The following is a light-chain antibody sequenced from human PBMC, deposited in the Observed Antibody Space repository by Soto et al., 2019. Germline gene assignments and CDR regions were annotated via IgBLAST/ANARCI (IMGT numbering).Light chain of an antibody. CDR1: SSDVGGSDH. Sequence: QSALTQPASVSGSPGQSITVSCTGTSSDVGGSDHVNWYQQHPGKAPQLMIFDVSNRPSGVSTRFSGSKSGNAASLTISGLHAEDEADYYCHSYTSSSTYVFGTGTKLTVL. V-gene: IGLV2-14*03. CDR2: DVS. J-gene: IGLJ1*01. CDR3: HSYTSSSTYV.